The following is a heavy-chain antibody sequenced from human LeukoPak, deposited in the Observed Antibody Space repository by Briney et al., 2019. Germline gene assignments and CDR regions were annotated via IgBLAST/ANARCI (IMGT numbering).Heavy chain of an antibody. CDR3: AREGAAYYDISAFDI. Sequence: GGSLRLSCAASGFTVSVSYMSWVRQAPGKGLEWVSVIYSGGSTYYADSVKGRFTISRDNSKNTLYLQMNSLRAEDTAVYYCAREGAAYYDISAFDIWGQGTMVTVSS. J-gene: IGHJ3*02. D-gene: IGHD3-22*01. V-gene: IGHV3-66*02. CDR1: GFTVSVSY. CDR2: IYSGGST.